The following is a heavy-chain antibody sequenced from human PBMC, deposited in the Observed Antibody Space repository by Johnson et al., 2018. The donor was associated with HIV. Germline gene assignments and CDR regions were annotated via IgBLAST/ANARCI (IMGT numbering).Heavy chain of an antibody. D-gene: IGHD6-25*01. CDR1: GLIFDDYG. Sequence: MLLVESGGGVVQPGGSLRLSCAASGLIFDDYGMRWVRQAPGKGLEWVANIKQDGSENYYVDSGKGRFTIARDNAKNTRDLQMARLRAEDTAVYYCATIAAHGAAFDIWGQGTVVTVSS. V-gene: IGHV3-7*01. CDR3: ATIAAHGAAFDI. J-gene: IGHJ3*02. CDR2: IKQDGSEN.